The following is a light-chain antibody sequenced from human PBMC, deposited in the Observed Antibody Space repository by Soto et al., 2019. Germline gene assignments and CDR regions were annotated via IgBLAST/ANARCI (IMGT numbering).Light chain of an antibody. CDR2: DVS. J-gene: IGKJ1*01. V-gene: IGKV1-5*01. CDR1: QSTSSW. Sequence: DIQMTQSPSTLSASVGDRVTITCRASQSTSSWLAWYQQKPGKAPKVLIYDVSSLESGVPSRFSGSGSGTEFTLTINGLQPDDFATYYCQQYNTYSGTFGQGTKVDIK. CDR3: QQYNTYSGT.